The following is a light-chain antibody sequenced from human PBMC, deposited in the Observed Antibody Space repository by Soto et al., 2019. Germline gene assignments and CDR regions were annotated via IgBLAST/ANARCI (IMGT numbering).Light chain of an antibody. V-gene: IGKV3-15*01. Sequence: EIVLTQSPGILSLSPGDRATLSCRASPSVGSSYLAWYPKNPCQPPRLLIYGTSSRATGIPARFSGIGSGTEFNLTISRLQSEDFAVYERQQYNNWTWTFGQGTKVDIK. CDR2: GTS. J-gene: IGKJ1*01. CDR1: PSVGSSY. CDR3: QQYNNWTWT.